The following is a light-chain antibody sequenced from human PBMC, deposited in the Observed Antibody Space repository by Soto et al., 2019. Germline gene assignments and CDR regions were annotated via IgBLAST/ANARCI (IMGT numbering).Light chain of an antibody. CDR3: AAWDDSLSGNV. J-gene: IGLJ1*01. CDR2: RND. CDR1: SSNIGSNY. Sequence: LTQPPSASGTPGQRVTISCSGSSSNIGSNYVYWYQQLPGTAPKLLIYRNDQRPSGVPDRFSGSKSGTSASLAISGLRSEDEADYYCAAWDDSLSGNVFGTGTKVPVL. V-gene: IGLV1-47*01.